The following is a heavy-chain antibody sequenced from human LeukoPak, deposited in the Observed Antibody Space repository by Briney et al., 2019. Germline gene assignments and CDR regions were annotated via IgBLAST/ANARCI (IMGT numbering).Heavy chain of an antibody. CDR2: IWYDGSNK. Sequence: PGRSLRLSCAASGFTFSSYGMHWVHQAPGKGLEWVAVIWYDGSNKYYADSVKGRFTISRDNSKNTLYLQMNSLRAEDTAVYYCARDAISMVRGVTSNFDYWGQGTLVTVSS. D-gene: IGHD3-10*01. J-gene: IGHJ4*02. V-gene: IGHV3-33*01. CDR1: GFTFSSYG. CDR3: ARDAISMVRGVTSNFDY.